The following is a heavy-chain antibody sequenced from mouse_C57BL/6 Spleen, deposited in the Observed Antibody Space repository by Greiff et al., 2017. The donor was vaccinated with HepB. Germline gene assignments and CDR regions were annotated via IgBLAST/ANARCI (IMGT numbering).Heavy chain of an antibody. CDR1: GFTFSDYG. Sequence: EVKVVESGGGLVKPGGSLNLSCAASGFTFSDYGMHWVRQAPEKGLEWVAYISSGSSTIYYADTVKGRFTISRDNAKNTLFLQMTSLRSEDTAMYYCARPGYLYWYFDVWGTGTTVTVSS. CDR3: ARPGYLYWYFDV. CDR2: ISSGSSTI. D-gene: IGHD2-2*01. J-gene: IGHJ1*03. V-gene: IGHV5-17*01.